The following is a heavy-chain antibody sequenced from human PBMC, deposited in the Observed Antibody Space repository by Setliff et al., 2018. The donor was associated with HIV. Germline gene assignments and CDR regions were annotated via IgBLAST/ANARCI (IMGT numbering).Heavy chain of an antibody. CDR1: GDPMSSGSFF. Sequence: PSETLSLTCTVSGDPMSSGSFFWTWMRQAAGGRLEWIGHIHNSGSTNYNPSLKSRVTMSADTSESQFSLRLTSVTASDTAVYYCARWYTTGRGWFDPWGQGTLVTVSS. CDR2: IHNSGST. D-gene: IGHD6-25*01. J-gene: IGHJ5*02. V-gene: IGHV4-61*09. CDR3: ARWYTTGRGWFDP.